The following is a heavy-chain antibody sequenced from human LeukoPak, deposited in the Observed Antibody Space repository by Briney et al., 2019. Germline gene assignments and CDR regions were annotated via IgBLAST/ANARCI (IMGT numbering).Heavy chain of an antibody. CDR1: GFTVSSNY. V-gene: IGHV3-66*02. J-gene: IGHJ4*02. CDR3: AKERSHLINYFDY. D-gene: IGHD3-16*01. Sequence: PGGSLRLSCAASGFTVSSNYMSWVRQAPGKGLEWVSVIYSGGSTYYADSVKGRFTISRDNSKNTLYLQMNSLRAEDTAVYYCAKERSHLINYFDYWGQGTLVTVSS. CDR2: IYSGGST.